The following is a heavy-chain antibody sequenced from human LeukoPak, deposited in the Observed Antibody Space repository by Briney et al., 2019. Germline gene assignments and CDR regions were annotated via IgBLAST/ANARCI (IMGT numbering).Heavy chain of an antibody. J-gene: IGHJ6*03. D-gene: IGHD1-7*01. CDR3: TTDLDGTTGYYYYYYMDV. CDR2: IKSKTDGGTT. Sequence: GGSLRLSCAASGFTFSNAWMSWVRQAPGKGLEWVGRIKSKTDGGTTDYAAPVKGRFTISRDDSKNTLYLQMNSLKTEDTAVYYCTTDLDGTTGYYYYYYMDVWGEGTTVTVSS. V-gene: IGHV3-15*01. CDR1: GFTFSNAW.